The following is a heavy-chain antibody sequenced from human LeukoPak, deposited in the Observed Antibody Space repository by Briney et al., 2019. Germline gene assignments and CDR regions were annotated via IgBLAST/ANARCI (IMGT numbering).Heavy chain of an antibody. CDR1: GFTFSSYA. D-gene: IGHD2-15*01. J-gene: IGHJ4*02. Sequence: GGALRLSCAASGFTFSSYAMNWVRQTPGKGLEWVSTISGDGAGTYYADSVKGRFTISRDNSKNTLYLQMNGLRAEDTALYFCARRLCSGGYCSSFDYWGQGTLVTVSS. V-gene: IGHV3-23*01. CDR3: ARRLCSGGYCSSFDY. CDR2: ISGDGAGT.